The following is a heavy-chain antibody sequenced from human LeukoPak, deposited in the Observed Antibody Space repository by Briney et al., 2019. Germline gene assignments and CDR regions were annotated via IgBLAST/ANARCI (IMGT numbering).Heavy chain of an antibody. J-gene: IGHJ4*02. CDR2: IRSKANNYAT. CDR1: GFTFSGFA. V-gene: IGHV3-73*01. Sequence: GSLRLSCAASGFTFSGFAIHWVRQASGKGLEWVGRIRSKANNYATAYAASVKGRFTISRDDSRNTAYLQMNSLKTEDTAVYYCTRRYEGGYDSSGYYFPFFDYWGQGILVTVSS. D-gene: IGHD3-22*01. CDR3: TRRYEGGYDSSGYYFPFFDY.